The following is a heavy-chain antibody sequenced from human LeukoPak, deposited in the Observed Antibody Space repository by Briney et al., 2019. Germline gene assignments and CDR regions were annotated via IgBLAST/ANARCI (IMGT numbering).Heavy chain of an antibody. Sequence: GGSLRLSCAASGFTFSSYSMNWVRQAPGKGLEWVSSLSSSSSYIYYADSVKGRFTISRDNAKNSLYLQMNSLRAEDTAVYYCAGESKDMVPPPLDVWGKGTTVTISS. CDR1: GFTFSSYS. V-gene: IGHV3-21*06. J-gene: IGHJ6*04. CDR2: LSSSSSYI. CDR3: AGESKDMVPPPLDV. D-gene: IGHD3-10*01.